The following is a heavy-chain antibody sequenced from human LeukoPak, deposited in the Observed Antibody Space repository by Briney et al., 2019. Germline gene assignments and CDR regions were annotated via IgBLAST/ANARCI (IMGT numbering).Heavy chain of an antibody. CDR2: ISGSGGST. D-gene: IGHD2-21*01. V-gene: IGHV3-23*01. Sequence: AGGSLRLSCAASGFTFSSYAMSWVRQAPGKGLEWVSAISGSGGSTYYADSVKGRFTISRDNSKNTLYLQVNSLRAEDTAVYYCARAYCGGDCYISGSLFHYFDYWGQGTLVTVSS. CDR1: GFTFSSYA. CDR3: ARAYCGGDCYISGSLFHYFDY. J-gene: IGHJ4*02.